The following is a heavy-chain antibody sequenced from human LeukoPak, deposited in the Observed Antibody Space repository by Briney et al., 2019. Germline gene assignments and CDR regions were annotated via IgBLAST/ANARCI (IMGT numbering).Heavy chain of an antibody. D-gene: IGHD5-12*01. Sequence: SSETLSLTCAVYGGSFSGYYWSWVREPPGKGLGWIGEINHSGSTNYNPSLKSRVTISVDTSKNQFSPKLSSVTAPDTAVYYCARTPGSGYSGYDYYYYYGMDVWGQGTTVTASS. CDR1: GGSFSGYY. CDR2: INHSGST. CDR3: ARTPGSGYSGYDYYYYYGMDV. J-gene: IGHJ6*02. V-gene: IGHV4-34*01.